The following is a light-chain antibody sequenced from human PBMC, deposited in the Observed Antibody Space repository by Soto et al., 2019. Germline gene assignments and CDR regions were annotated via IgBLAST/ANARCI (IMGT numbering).Light chain of an antibody. CDR2: DAS. J-gene: IGKJ5*01. CDR1: QRFSTW. Sequence: DIQMTQSPSTLSASVGDRVTITCRASQRFSTWLAWYQQKPGEPPRLLIYDASSLEGGVPSRFSGRGSGTEFTLTISGLQPDDFATYYCQQYNSSPYTFGQGTRLEIK. CDR3: QQYNSSPYT. V-gene: IGKV1-5*01.